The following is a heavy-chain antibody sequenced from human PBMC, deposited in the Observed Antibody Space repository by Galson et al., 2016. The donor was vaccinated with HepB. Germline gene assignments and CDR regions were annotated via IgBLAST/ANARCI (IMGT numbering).Heavy chain of an antibody. CDR2: FSSSRTFI. Sequence: SLRLSCAASGFTFSSYSMNWVRQAPGKGLAWVSSFSSSRTFIYYADPVKGRFTISRDNAKNSLYLQMNSLRAEDTAVYYCSRNGSGSYYYAMDVWGQGTTVTVSS. V-gene: IGHV3-21*01. CDR3: SRNGSGSYYYAMDV. J-gene: IGHJ6*02. D-gene: IGHD6-25*01. CDR1: GFTFSSYS.